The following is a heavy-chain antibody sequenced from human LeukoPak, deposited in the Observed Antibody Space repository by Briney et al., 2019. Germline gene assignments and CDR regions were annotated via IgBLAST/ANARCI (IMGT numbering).Heavy chain of an antibody. CDR2: ISSSSSYI. CDR1: GFTFSSYS. CDR3: ARETVVVRGGFDY. V-gene: IGHV3-21*01. J-gene: IGHJ4*02. Sequence: GGSLRLSCAASGFTFSSYSMNWVRQAPGKGLEWVSSISSSSSYIYYADSVKGRFTISRDNAKNPLYLQMNSLRAEDTAVYYCARETVVVRGGFDYWGQGTLVTVSS. D-gene: IGHD2-21*01.